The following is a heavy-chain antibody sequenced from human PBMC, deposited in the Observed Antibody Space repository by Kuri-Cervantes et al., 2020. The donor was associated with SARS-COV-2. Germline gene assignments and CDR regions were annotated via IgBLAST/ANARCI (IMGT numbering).Heavy chain of an antibody. CDR3: ARSEAARVLRFLEWFVLRAFDI. CDR2: IIPIFGTA. J-gene: IGHJ3*02. D-gene: IGHD3-3*01. V-gene: IGHV1-69*05. CDR1: GGTFSSYA. Sequence: SVKVSCKASGGTFSSYAISWVRQAPGQGLEWMGRIIPIFGTANYAQKFQGRVTITTDESTSTAYMELSSLRSEGTAVYYCARSEAARVLRFLEWFVLRAFDIWGQGTMVTVSS.